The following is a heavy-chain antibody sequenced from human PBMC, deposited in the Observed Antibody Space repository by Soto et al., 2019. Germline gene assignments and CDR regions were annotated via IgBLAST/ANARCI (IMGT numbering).Heavy chain of an antibody. CDR1: GFTFSSYA. Sequence: GGSLRLSCAASGFTFSSYAMSWVRQAPGKGLEWVSAISGSGGSTYYADSVKGRFTISRDNSKNTLYLQMNSLRAEDTAVYYCAKDGGPWQWLVYFDYWGQGTLVTRLL. CDR2: ISGSGGST. D-gene: IGHD6-19*01. CDR3: AKDGGPWQWLVYFDY. J-gene: IGHJ4*02. V-gene: IGHV3-23*01.